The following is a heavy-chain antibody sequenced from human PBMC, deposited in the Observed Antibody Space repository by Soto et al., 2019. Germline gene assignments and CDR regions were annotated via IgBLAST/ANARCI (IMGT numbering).Heavy chain of an antibody. CDR1: GFTFSSYA. J-gene: IGHJ4*02. V-gene: IGHV3-30-3*01. Sequence: GGSLRLSCAASGFTFSSYAMHWVRQAPGKGLEWVAVISYDGSNKYYADSVKGRFTISRDNSKNTLYLQMNSLRAEDTAVYYCARDIYDSSGYYSSPPQAQDYWGQGT. CDR3: ARDIYDSSGYYSSPPQAQDY. D-gene: IGHD3-22*01. CDR2: ISYDGSNK.